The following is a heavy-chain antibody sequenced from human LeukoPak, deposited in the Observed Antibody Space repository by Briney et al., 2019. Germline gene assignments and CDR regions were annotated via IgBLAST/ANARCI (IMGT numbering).Heavy chain of an antibody. CDR3: ARRRYYDSSGYLE. Sequence: PETLSLTCTIFGDSVSRSDSYWDWVRQPPGKGLEWIGTIYYSGRTYYSPSLKSRVTLSVDTSNNQFSLTLSSVTAADTALYFCARRRYYDSSGYLEWGQGTLVTVSS. D-gene: IGHD3-22*01. CDR1: GDSVSRSDSY. V-gene: IGHV4-39*01. J-gene: IGHJ1*01. CDR2: IYYSGRT.